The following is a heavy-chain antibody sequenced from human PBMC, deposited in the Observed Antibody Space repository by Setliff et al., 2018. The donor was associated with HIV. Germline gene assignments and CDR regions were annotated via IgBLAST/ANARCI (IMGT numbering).Heavy chain of an antibody. D-gene: IGHD2-2*01. CDR2: IYYSGGT. Sequence: SETLSLTCTVSGGSISSTSYYWGWIRQPPGKGLEWIGNIYYSGGTDYHPSLKSRVTISVDTSKNQFSLKLSSVTAADTAVYYCARADIVVVPAAISSIFYYYYYMDVWGKGTTVTVSS. V-gene: IGHV4-39*07. J-gene: IGHJ6*03. CDR1: GGSISSTSYY. CDR3: ARADIVVVPAAISSIFYYYYYMDV.